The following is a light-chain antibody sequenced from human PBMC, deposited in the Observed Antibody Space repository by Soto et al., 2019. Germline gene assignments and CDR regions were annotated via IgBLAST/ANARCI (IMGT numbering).Light chain of an antibody. Sequence: DIQMTQSPSTLSASVGDRVTITCRASQSISNWLAWYQQKPGKAPKLLIYEASTLESGVPSTFSGSGSGTEFTLTISSQQPDDFATYYCQQYNSYSPAFGQGTKLEIK. CDR3: QQYNSYSPA. V-gene: IGKV1-5*03. CDR1: QSISNW. J-gene: IGKJ2*01. CDR2: EAS.